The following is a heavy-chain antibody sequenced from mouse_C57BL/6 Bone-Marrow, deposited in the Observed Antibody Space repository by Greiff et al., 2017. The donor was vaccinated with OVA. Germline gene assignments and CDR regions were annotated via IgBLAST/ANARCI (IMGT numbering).Heavy chain of an antibody. CDR1: GYTFTSYG. J-gene: IGHJ3*01. D-gene: IGHD1-1*01. Sequence: VQRVESGAELARPGASVKLSCKASGYTFTSYGISWVKQRTGQGLEWIGEIYPRSGNTYYNEKFKGKATLTADKSSSTAYMELRSLTSEDSAVYFCARRYYGSSWGFAYWGQGTLVTVSA. CDR2: IYPRSGNT. V-gene: IGHV1-81*01. CDR3: ARRYYGSSWGFAY.